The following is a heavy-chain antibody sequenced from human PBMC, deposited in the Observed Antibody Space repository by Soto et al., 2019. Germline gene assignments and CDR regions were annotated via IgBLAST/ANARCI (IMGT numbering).Heavy chain of an antibody. Sequence: SETLSLTCTVSGGSISSGGYYWSWIRQHPGKGLEWIGYIYYSGSTYYNPSLKSRVTISVDTSKNQFSLKLSSVTAADTAVYYCARVTAVQDEYYYYYYMDVWGKGTTVTV. CDR2: IYYSGST. D-gene: IGHD6-13*01. V-gene: IGHV4-31*03. CDR3: ARVTAVQDEYYYYYYMDV. J-gene: IGHJ6*03. CDR1: GGSISSGGYY.